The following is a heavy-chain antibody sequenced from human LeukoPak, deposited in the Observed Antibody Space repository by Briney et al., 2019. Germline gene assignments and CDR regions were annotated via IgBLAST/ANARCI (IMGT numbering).Heavy chain of an antibody. CDR1: GGSISSGGYY. V-gene: IGHV4-61*08. J-gene: IGHJ3*02. Sequence: SETLSLTCTVSGGSISSGGYYWSWIRQHPGKGLEWIGYIYYSGSTYYNPSLKSRVTISVDTSKNQFSLKVSSVTAADTGVYYCARVSLDYGDALDIWGQGTMVTVSS. CDR3: ARVSLDYGDALDI. CDR2: IYYSGST. D-gene: IGHD4-17*01.